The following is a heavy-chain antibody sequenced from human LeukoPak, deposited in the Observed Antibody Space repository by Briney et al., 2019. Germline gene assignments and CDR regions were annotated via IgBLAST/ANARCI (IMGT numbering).Heavy chain of an antibody. V-gene: IGHV3-23*01. J-gene: IGHJ4*02. D-gene: IGHD3-22*01. CDR3: ATASPGITMRVTARSAFDY. CDR1: GFTFSTYA. Sequence: PGGSLRLSCAASGFTFSTYAMSWVRQAPGKGLEWVSAISGEGAGTYYAESVRGRFTISRDNSKNTLYLQMNRLRAGDTAVYYCATASPGITMRVTARSAFDYWGQGTLVTVSS. CDR2: ISGEGAGT.